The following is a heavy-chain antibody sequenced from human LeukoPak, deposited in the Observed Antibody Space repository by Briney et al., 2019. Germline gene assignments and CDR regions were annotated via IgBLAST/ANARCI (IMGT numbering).Heavy chain of an antibody. J-gene: IGHJ6*03. CDR2: INPNSGGT. D-gene: IGHD6-19*01. CDR1: GDTFTGYY. CDR3: ATTGREDSSGWFSYYYYYYMDV. Sequence: GASVKVSCKASGDTFTGYYIHWVRQAPGQGLEWMGWINPNSGGTNYARKFQGRVTMTRDTSISTAYMELSRLRSDDIAIYFCATTGREDSSGWFSYYYYYYMDVWGKGTTVTVSS. V-gene: IGHV1-2*02.